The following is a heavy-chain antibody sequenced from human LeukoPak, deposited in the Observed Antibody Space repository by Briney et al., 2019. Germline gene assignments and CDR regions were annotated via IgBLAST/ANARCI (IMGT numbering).Heavy chain of an antibody. J-gene: IGHJ4*02. CDR2: ISSSSSYI. CDR1: GFIFSTYS. D-gene: IGHD2-15*01. CDR3: ARDEGFCSGGRCHISGFDY. V-gene: IGHV3-21*03. Sequence: GGSLRLSCAASGFIFSTYSMNWVRQAPGKGLEWVSSISSSSSYIYYADSVKGRFTISRHNAKNSLYLKMNSLRAEDTAVYYCARDEGFCSGGRCHISGFDYWGQGILVTVSS.